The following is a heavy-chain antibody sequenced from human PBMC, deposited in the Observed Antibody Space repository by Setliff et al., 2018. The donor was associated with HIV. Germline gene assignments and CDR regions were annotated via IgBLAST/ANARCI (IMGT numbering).Heavy chain of an antibody. J-gene: IGHJ4*02. Sequence: ASVKVSCKVSGYSLTELSMHWVRQAPGKGLEWMGGFDPDDGETVYAQQFQGRVTMTEDTSTDTAYMELTSLRSEDTALYYCARSWSGLWAIDNWGQGTLVTVSS. CDR1: GYSLTELS. CDR2: FDPDDGET. V-gene: IGHV1-24*01. CDR3: ARSWSGLWAIDN. D-gene: IGHD3-3*01.